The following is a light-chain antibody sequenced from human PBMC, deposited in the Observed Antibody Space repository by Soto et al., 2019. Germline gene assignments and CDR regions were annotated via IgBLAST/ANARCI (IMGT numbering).Light chain of an antibody. CDR3: QPYGSSPPLT. CDR1: QSVSSSY. J-gene: IGKJ4*01. V-gene: IGKV3-20*01. Sequence: EIVLTQSPGTLSLSPGERATLSCRASQSVSSSYLAWYQQKPGQAPRLLIYGASSRATGIPDRFSGSGSETDFTLTISRLEPEDFAVYYCQPYGSSPPLTFGGGTKEEIK. CDR2: GAS.